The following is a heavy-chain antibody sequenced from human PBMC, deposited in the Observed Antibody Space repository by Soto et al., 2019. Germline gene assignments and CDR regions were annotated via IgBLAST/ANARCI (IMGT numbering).Heavy chain of an antibody. V-gene: IGHV4-59*08. CDR1: GGSIGSYY. CDR2: IYYSGST. Sequence: PSETLSLTCTVSGGSIGSYYWSWIRQPPGKGLEWIGYIYYSGSTNYNPSLKSRVTISVDTSKNQFSLKLSSVTAADTAVYYCARLVAAAGRFDYWGQGTLVTVSS. J-gene: IGHJ4*02. D-gene: IGHD6-13*01. CDR3: ARLVAAAGRFDY.